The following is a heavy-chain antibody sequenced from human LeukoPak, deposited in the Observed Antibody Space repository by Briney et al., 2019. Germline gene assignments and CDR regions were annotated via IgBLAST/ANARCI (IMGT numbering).Heavy chain of an antibody. D-gene: IGHD3-10*01. CDR1: GFTFSDYY. CDR3: ARDGLGYYGSGTHFVDY. CDR2: ISNNGGTI. J-gene: IGHJ4*02. Sequence: PGGSLRLSCAASGFTFSDYYMSWIRQAPGKGLQWVSYISNNGGTIYYADSVKGRFTISRDNAKNSLYLQMNSLRAEDTAVYYCARDGLGYYGSGTHFVDYWARESWSPSPQ. V-gene: IGHV3-11*01.